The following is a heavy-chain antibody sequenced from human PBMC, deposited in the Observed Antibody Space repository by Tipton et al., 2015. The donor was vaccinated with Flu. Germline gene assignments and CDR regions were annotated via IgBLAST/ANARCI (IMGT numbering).Heavy chain of an antibody. D-gene: IGHD4-17*01. CDR2: INHFGTT. J-gene: IGHJ5*02. CDR1: GGSFSDYY. CDR3: AALTTAWFAP. Sequence: TLSLTCAVYGGSFSDYYWSWIRQSPGKGLEWIGEINHFGTTIYNPSLKSRVTISIDTSTNQFSLKLTSLTVADTAVYYCAALTTAWFAPGGPGTLVPVSS. V-gene: IGHV4-34*01.